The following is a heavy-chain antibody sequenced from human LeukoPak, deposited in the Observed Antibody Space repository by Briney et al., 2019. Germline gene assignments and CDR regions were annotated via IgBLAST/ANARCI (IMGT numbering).Heavy chain of an antibody. CDR2: IYHSGST. D-gene: IGHD2-15*01. CDR3: AGDPYGGYDY. CDR1: GYSISSGYY. J-gene: IGHJ4*02. V-gene: IGHV4-38-2*02. Sequence: SETLSLTCAVSGYSISSGYYWGWIRQPPGKGLEWIGSIYHSGSTYYNPSLKSRVTISVDTSKNQFSLKLSSVTAADTAVYYCAGDPYGGYDYWGQGTLVTVSS.